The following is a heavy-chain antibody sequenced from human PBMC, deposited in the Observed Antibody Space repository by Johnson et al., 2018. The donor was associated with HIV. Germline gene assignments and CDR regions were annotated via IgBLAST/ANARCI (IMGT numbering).Heavy chain of an antibody. CDR3: TKTLGYDSSGYHDGFDI. J-gene: IGHJ3*02. Sequence: QVQLVESGGGVVQPGGSLRLSCEVSGFTFSGYAMNWVRQAPGKGLEWVAFIRFDGSIEYYADSVKGRFTISRDNSKNTLHLQMNSLRVEDTAVYYCTKTLGYDSSGYHDGFDIWGQGTLVTVSS. V-gene: IGHV3-30*02. CDR1: GFTFSGYA. CDR2: IRFDGSIE. D-gene: IGHD3-22*01.